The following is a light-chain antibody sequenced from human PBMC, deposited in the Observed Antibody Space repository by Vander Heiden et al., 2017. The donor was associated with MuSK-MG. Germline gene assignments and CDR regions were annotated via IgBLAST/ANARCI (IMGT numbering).Light chain of an antibody. J-gene: IGKJ1*01. CDR3: QQLNSYPWT. V-gene: IGKV1-9*01. CDR1: QGISSY. Sequence: DIQLTQSPSFLSASVGDRVTITCRAGQGISSYLAWYQQKPGKAPKLLIYAASTLQSGVPSRFSGSGSGTEFTLTISSLQPEDFATYYCQQLNSYPWTFGQGTKVEIK. CDR2: AAS.